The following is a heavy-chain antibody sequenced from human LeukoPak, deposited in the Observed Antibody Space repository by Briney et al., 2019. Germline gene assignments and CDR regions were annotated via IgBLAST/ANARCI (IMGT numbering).Heavy chain of an antibody. CDR1: GFTSSNYW. D-gene: IGHD3-3*01. CDR2: ISPDGNYG. CDR3: VRDWDHYDFDS. V-gene: IGHV3-74*01. J-gene: IGHJ5*01. Sequence: PGGSLRLSCAASGFTSSNYWIHWVRQVPGKGLVWVSRISPDGNYGNYADSVKGRFTISRDNAKNTVYLQMNSLRSEDTALFYCVRDWDHYDFDSWGQGTLVTVSS.